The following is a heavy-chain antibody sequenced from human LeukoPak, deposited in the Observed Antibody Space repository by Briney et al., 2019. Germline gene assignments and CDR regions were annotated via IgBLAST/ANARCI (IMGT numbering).Heavy chain of an antibody. CDR2: IYYSGST. Sequence: SETLSLTCTVSGGSISSYYWSWIRQPPGKGLEWIGDIYYSGSTNYNPSLKSRVTISVDTSKNQFSLGLSSVTAADTAVYYSARLASGSYGPLSPFDYWGQGTLVTVSS. V-gene: IGHV4-59*08. CDR3: ARLASGSYGPLSPFDY. D-gene: IGHD1-26*01. J-gene: IGHJ4*02. CDR1: GGSISSYY.